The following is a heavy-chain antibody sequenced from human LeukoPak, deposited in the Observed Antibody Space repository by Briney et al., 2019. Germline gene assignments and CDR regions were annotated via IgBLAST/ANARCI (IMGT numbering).Heavy chain of an antibody. J-gene: IGHJ3*02. Sequence: SETLSLTCTVSGGSISSYYWSWIRQPPGKGLEGIGYIYYSGSTNYNPSLKSRVTISVDTSKNQFSLKLSSVTAADTAVYYCARVRRQDGYHYRGAFDIWGQGTMVTVSS. D-gene: IGHD5-24*01. CDR1: GGSISSYY. CDR3: ARVRRQDGYHYRGAFDI. CDR2: IYYSGST. V-gene: IGHV4-59*01.